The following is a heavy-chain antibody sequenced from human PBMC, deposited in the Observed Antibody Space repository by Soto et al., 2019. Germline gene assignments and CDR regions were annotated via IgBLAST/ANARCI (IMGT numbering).Heavy chain of an antibody. Sequence: SETLSLTCTVSGGSISSSSYYWGWIRQPPGKGLEWIGSIYYSGSTYYNPSLKSRVTISVDTSKNQFSLKLSSVTAADTAVYYCATYTYYYDSSGYYPFDYWGQGTLVTVSS. J-gene: IGHJ4*02. V-gene: IGHV4-39*01. D-gene: IGHD3-22*01. CDR1: GGSISSSSYY. CDR3: ATYTYYYDSSGYYPFDY. CDR2: IYYSGST.